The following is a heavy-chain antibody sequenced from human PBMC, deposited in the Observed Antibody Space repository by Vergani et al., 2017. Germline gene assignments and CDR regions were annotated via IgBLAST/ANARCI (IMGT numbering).Heavy chain of an antibody. V-gene: IGHV3-7*03. CDR1: GFTFSSYW. Sequence: EVQLVESGGGLVQPGGSLRLSCAASGFTFSSYWMSWVRQAPGKGLEWVANIKQDGSEKYYVDSVKGRFTISRDNAKNSLYLQMNSLRAEDTALYYCAKDMYPVPATTIFDYWGQGTLVTVSS. D-gene: IGHD2-2*01. J-gene: IGHJ4*02. CDR2: IKQDGSEK. CDR3: AKDMYPVPATTIFDY.